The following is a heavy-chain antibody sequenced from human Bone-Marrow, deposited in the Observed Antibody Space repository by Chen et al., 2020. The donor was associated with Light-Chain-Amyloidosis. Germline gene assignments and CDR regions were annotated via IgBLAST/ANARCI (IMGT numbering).Heavy chain of an antibody. D-gene: IGHD3-9*01. CDR2: ISGGGVSS. CDR3: AKDISYDDILPGYPADAFDI. CDR1: GFAFSSYA. V-gene: IGHV3-23*04. Sequence: EVQLVESGGGLLQRGGSLRLSCAASGFAFSSYAMSWVRQAPGTGRGWGAAISGGGVSSYYGDSVKGRFTISRDSSKNALLRQMNCLRAEDTAVYYCAKDISYDDILPGYPADAFDIWGQGTMVTVSS. J-gene: IGHJ3*02.